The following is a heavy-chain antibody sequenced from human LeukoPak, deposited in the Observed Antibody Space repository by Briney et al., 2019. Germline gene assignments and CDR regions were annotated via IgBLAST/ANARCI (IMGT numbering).Heavy chain of an antibody. CDR2: ISSNGGST. D-gene: IGHD6-19*01. CDR1: GFTFSSYA. Sequence: GGSLRLSCSASGFTFSSYAMHWVRQAPGKGLEYVSAISSNGGSTYYADSVKGRFTISRDNSKNTLYLQMGSLRAEDTAVYYCVKDPSFAVAGGYFDYWGQGTLVTVSS. V-gene: IGHV3-64D*06. J-gene: IGHJ4*02. CDR3: VKDPSFAVAGGYFDY.